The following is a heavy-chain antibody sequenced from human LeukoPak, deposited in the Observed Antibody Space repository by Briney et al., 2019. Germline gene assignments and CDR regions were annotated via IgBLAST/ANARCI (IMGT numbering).Heavy chain of an antibody. Sequence: PSETLSLTCAVYGGSFSGYYWSWIRQPPGKGLEWIGEINHSGSTNYNPSLKSRVTISVDTSKNQFSLKLSSVTAADTAVYYCAAATYYDILTGTTDAFDIWGQGTMVTVS. CDR3: AAATYYDILTGTTDAFDI. CDR2: INHSGST. J-gene: IGHJ3*02. CDR1: GGSFSGYY. D-gene: IGHD3-9*01. V-gene: IGHV4-34*01.